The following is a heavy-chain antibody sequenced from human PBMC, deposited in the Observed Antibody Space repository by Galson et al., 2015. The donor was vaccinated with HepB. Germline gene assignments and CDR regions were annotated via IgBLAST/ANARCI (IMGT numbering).Heavy chain of an antibody. V-gene: IGHV3-53*01. CDR3: ARDRSNDYGEHGMDV. CDR1: GFPVSIKF. Sequence: SLRLSCAASGFPVSIKFMYWVRQAPGKGLEWLSVLYSDGNSNYADSVRGRFTVSGDNSKNVMYLQMNSLRVEDTALYYCARDRSNDYGEHGMDVWGQGTTVTVSS. CDR2: LYSDGNS. J-gene: IGHJ6*02. D-gene: IGHD4-17*01.